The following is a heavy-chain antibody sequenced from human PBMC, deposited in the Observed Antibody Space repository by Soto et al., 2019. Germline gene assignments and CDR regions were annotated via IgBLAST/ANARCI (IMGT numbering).Heavy chain of an antibody. CDR2: ISYDGSNK. CDR3: AKGGEYCSGGSCSNYFDY. CDR1: GFTFRSYG. D-gene: IGHD2-15*01. V-gene: IGHV3-30*18. Sequence: QVQLVESGGGVVQPGRSLRLSCAASGFTFRSYGMHWVRQAPGKGLEWVAVISYDGSNKYYADSVKGRFTISRDNSKNTLYLQMNSLRAEDTAVYYCAKGGEYCSGGSCSNYFDYWGQGTLVTVSS. J-gene: IGHJ4*02.